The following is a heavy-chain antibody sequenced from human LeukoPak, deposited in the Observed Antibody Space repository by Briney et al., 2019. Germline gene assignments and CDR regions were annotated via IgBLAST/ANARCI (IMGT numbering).Heavy chain of an antibody. D-gene: IGHD6-25*01. V-gene: IGHV3-30*04. J-gene: IGHJ4*02. CDR3: ARDRHIAAAGYYFDY. CDR1: GFTFSSYA. Sequence: GGSLRLSCAASGFTFSSYAMHWVRQAPGKGLEWVAVIADDGKDKHYVESVKGRFTISRDNSKNTLYLQMNSLRVEDTAVYYCARDRHIAAAGYYFDYWGQGTLVTVSS. CDR2: IADDGKDK.